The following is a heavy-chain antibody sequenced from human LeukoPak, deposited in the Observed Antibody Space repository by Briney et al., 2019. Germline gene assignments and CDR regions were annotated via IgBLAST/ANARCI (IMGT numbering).Heavy chain of an antibody. CDR3: ARGLVYFWSGYDIDY. D-gene: IGHD3-3*01. J-gene: IGHJ4*02. V-gene: IGHV1-2*02. CDR2: INPNSGGT. CDR1: GYTLTGYY. Sequence: GASVKVSCKASGYTLTGYYMHWVRQAPGQGLEWMGWINPNSGGTNYAQKFQGRVTMTRDTSISTAYMELSRLRSDDTAVYYCARGLVYFWSGYDIDYWGQGTLVTVSS.